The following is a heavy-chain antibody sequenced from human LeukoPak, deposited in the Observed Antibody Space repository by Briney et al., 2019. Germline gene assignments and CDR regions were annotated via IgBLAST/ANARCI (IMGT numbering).Heavy chain of an antibody. CDR3: ARGGDILTGYYTDY. CDR1: GFTFSSYS. V-gene: IGHV3-21*01. CDR2: ISSSSSYI. D-gene: IGHD3-9*01. J-gene: IGHJ4*02. Sequence: GGSLRLSCAASGFTFSSYSMNWVRQAPGKGLEWVSSISSSSSYIYYADSVKGRFTISRDNAKNSLYLQMNSLRAEDTAVYYCARGGDILTGYYTDYWGQRTLVTVSS.